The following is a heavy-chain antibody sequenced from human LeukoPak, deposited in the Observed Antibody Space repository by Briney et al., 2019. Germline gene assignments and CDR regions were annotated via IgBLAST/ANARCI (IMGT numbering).Heavy chain of an antibody. CDR3: TRDQTPYY. J-gene: IGHJ4*02. CDR2: IKQDGSEK. V-gene: IGHV3-7*03. Sequence: PGGSLRLSCAASGFTLSSYWMSWVRQAPGKGLEWVANIKQDGSEKYYVDSVKGRFTISRDNAKNSLYLQMNSLKTEDTAVYYCTRDQTPYYWGQGTLVTVSS. CDR1: GFTLSSYW.